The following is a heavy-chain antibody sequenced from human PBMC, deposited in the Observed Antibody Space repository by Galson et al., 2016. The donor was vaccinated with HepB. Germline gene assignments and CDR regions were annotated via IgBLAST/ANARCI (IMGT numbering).Heavy chain of an antibody. CDR2: ISSSSSYI. CDR3: ARAPIEVDGMRHYYYGMDV. J-gene: IGHJ6*02. D-gene: IGHD6-13*01. Sequence: LRLSCAASGFTFSTYAMNWVRQAPGKGLEWVAYISSSSSYIYYADSVKGRFTISRDNAKKSLYLQMNSLRAEDTAVYYCARAPIEVDGMRHYYYGMDVWGQGTTVTVSS. V-gene: IGHV3-21*01. CDR1: GFTFSTYA.